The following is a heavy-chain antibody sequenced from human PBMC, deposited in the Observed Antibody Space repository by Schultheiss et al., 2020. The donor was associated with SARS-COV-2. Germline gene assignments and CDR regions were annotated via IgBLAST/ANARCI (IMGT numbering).Heavy chain of an antibody. J-gene: IGHJ4*02. V-gene: IGHV3-7*01. CDR2: IKQDGSEK. CDR1: GFTFSSYA. Sequence: GGSLRLSCAASGFTFSSYAMSWVRQAPGKGLEWVANIKQDGSEKYYVDSVKGRFTISRDNAKNSLYLQMNSLRAEDTAVYYCASDPQYSSSWSHFDYWGQGTLVTVSS. CDR3: ASDPQYSSSWSHFDY. D-gene: IGHD6-13*01.